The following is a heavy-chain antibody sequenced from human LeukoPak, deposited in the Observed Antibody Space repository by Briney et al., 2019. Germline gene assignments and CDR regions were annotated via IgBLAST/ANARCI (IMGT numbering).Heavy chain of an antibody. CDR2: INHSGST. D-gene: IGHD6-19*01. V-gene: IGHV4-34*01. CDR1: GGSISSYY. CDR3: ARVPRFYSSGWQFTGYYFDY. J-gene: IGHJ4*02. Sequence: SETLSLTCTVSGGSISSYYWSWIRQPPGKGLEWIGEINHSGSTNYNPSLKSRVTISVDTSKNQFSLKPSSVTAADTAVYYCARVPRFYSSGWQFTGYYFDYWGQGTLVTVSS.